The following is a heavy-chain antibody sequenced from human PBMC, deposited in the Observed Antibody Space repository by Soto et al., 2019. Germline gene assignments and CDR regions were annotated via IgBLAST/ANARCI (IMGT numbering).Heavy chain of an antibody. CDR3: ARAQDQILRYFAWSYGMDV. V-gene: IGHV3-53*01. Sequence: GFLRLSCAASGFTVSSNYMSWVRQAPGKGLEWVSVIYSGGSTYYADSVKGRFTISRDNSKNTLYLQMNSLRAEDTAVYYCARAQDQILRYFAWSYGMDVWGQGTTVTVSS. J-gene: IGHJ6*02. CDR2: IYSGGST. D-gene: IGHD3-9*01. CDR1: GFTVSSNY.